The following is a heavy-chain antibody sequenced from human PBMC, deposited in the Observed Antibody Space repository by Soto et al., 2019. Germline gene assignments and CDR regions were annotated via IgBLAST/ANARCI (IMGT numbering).Heavy chain of an antibody. CDR2: IRGKTYGGTT. CDR1: GFTFGDFA. Sequence: LRLSCSTSGFTFGDFALSWVRQAPGRGLEWVGIIRGKTYGGTTEYAASVKGRFTISKDDSNSVAYLQMDSLKAEDTAMYYCAKDFSTSRLGFDYWGLGTLVTVSS. CDR3: AKDFSTSRLGFDY. J-gene: IGHJ4*02. V-gene: IGHV3-49*04.